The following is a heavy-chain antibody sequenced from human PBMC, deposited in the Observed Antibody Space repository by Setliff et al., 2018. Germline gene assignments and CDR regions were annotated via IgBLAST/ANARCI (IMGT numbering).Heavy chain of an antibody. CDR3: ATAGRSGAIDY. Sequence: GGSLRLSCAASGFTFSSYWMSWVRQAPGKGLEWVANIKQDGSEKYYVDSVKGRFIISRDNAENSLSLQMNSLRVEDTAVYYCATAGRSGAIDYWGQGTLVTVSS. J-gene: IGHJ4*02. D-gene: IGHD1-26*01. V-gene: IGHV3-7*01. CDR1: GFTFSSYW. CDR2: IKQDGSEK.